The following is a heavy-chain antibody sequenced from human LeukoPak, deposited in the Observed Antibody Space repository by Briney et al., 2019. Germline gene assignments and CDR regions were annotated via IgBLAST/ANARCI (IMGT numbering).Heavy chain of an antibody. V-gene: IGHV3-21*01. D-gene: IGHD5-12*01. CDR3: ARDAGNSGYGCDL. Sequence: GGSLRLSCAASGFTFSSYTMHWIRQAPGEGLEWVSSISGSNSYIFYADSVKGRFTISKDNARNSLYLQMNDLRGEDTAIYYCARDAGNSGYGCDLWGQGTLVTVSS. CDR1: GFTFSSYT. J-gene: IGHJ5*02. CDR2: ISGSNSYI.